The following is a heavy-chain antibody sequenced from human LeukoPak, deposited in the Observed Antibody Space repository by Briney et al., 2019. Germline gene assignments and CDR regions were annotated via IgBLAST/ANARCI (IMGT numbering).Heavy chain of an antibody. J-gene: IGHJ4*02. V-gene: IGHV5-51*01. CDR3: TRRVGSSGYSDY. CDR2: IYPGGSDT. Sequence: GESLKISCKGSGYSFTSYWIAWVRQMPGKGLEWMGIIYPGGSDTRYSPSFQGQVTISADKSISIAYLQWSSLTASDTAMYYCTRRVGSSGYSDYWGQGTLVTVSS. D-gene: IGHD3-22*01. CDR1: GYSFTSYW.